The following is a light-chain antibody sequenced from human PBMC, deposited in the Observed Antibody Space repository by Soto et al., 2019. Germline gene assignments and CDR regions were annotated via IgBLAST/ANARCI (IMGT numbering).Light chain of an antibody. CDR3: QQYNNGPRWT. V-gene: IGKV3-15*01. J-gene: IGKJ1*01. CDR1: QSVSSN. Sequence: EVVVTQSPATLSVSPGERATLSCRASQSVSSNLAWYQQKPGQAPRLLIYGASTRATGIPARFSGSGSGTEFTLTISSLQSEDFAVYYCQQYNNGPRWTFGQGTKVDIK. CDR2: GAS.